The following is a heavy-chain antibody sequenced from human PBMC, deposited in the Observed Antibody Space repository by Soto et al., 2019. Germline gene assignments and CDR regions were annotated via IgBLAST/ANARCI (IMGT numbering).Heavy chain of an antibody. Sequence: EVELVESGGGLVKPGGSLRLSCAASGFTFSSYSMNWVRQAPGKGLEWVSSITSSSSYIYYADSVKGRFTISRDNAKNALYLQMNSLRAEDTAVYYCASRHYGMDIWGQGTTVTVSS. V-gene: IGHV3-21*01. CDR2: ITSSSSYI. CDR1: GFTFSSYS. J-gene: IGHJ6*02. CDR3: ASRHYGMDI.